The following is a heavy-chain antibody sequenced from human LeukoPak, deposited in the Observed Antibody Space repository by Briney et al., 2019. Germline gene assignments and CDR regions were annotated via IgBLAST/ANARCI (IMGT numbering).Heavy chain of an antibody. CDR2: INHNGNVN. D-gene: IGHD2-8*01. Sequence: GGSLRLSCAASGFTFSSYWMNWARQAPGKGLEWVASINHNGNVNYYVDSAKGRFTISRDNAKNSLYLQMNSLRAEDTAVYYCARDRWFRYCTNGVCSTGVYYYYGMDVWGQGTTVTVSS. CDR1: GFTFSSYW. CDR3: ARDRWFRYCTNGVCSTGVYYYYGMDV. J-gene: IGHJ6*02. V-gene: IGHV3-7*03.